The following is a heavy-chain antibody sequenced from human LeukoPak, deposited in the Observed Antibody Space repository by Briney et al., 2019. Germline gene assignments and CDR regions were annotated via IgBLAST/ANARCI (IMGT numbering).Heavy chain of an antibody. D-gene: IGHD2-15*01. CDR1: GFTFSDYY. J-gene: IGHJ5*02. CDR2: ITTSGTI. V-gene: IGHV3-69-1*01. CDR3: ARDYCSGGSCYQILT. Sequence: GGSLRLSCAASGFTFSDYYMSWIRQAPGKGLEWVSYITTSGTIYYADSVKGRFTISRDNAKNSLYLQMNSLRAEDTAVYYCARDYCSGGSCYQILTWGQGTLVTVSS.